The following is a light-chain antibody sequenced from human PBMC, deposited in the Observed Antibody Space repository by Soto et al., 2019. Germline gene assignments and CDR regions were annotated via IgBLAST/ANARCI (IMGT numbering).Light chain of an antibody. Sequence: EIVLTQSPGTLSLSPGERATLSCRASQSVSSNYLTWYQQKRGQAPRLLIYGASSRATGIPTGFSGSGSGTDLTLTISRLEPEEFAVYYCQQYATSPRTFGQGTKVEI. J-gene: IGKJ1*01. CDR1: QSVSSNY. V-gene: IGKV3-20*01. CDR2: GAS. CDR3: QQYATSPRT.